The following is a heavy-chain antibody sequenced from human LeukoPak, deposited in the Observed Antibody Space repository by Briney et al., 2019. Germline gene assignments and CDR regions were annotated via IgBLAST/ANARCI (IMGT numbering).Heavy chain of an antibody. V-gene: IGHV4-38-2*01. J-gene: IGHJ4*02. D-gene: IGHD3-22*01. CDR2: IYHTGST. CDR1: GYSISSGYY. Sequence: PSETLSLTCAVSGYSISSGYYWGWLRPPPGKGLEWIGSIYHTGSTYYNPSLQSRVTISLDSPKNQFSLKLTSVTAADTAVYYCASGGTAVVMALTYYFDTWGQGTPVTVSS. CDR3: ASGGTAVVMALTYYFDT.